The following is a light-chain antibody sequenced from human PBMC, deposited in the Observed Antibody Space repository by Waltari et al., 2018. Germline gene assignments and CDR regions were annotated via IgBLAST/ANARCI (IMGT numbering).Light chain of an antibody. J-gene: IGKJ5*01. CDR2: LGS. CDR1: QSLLHSNGYNY. Sequence: DLEMTQSPLSLPVTPGEPDSISCSSSQSLLHSNGYNYLDWYLQKPGQSPQLLIYLGSNRASGVPDRFSGSGSGTDVTLKISRVEAEDVGVYYCMQALQTPRTLGQGTRLEIK. CDR3: MQALQTPRT. V-gene: IGKV2-28*01.